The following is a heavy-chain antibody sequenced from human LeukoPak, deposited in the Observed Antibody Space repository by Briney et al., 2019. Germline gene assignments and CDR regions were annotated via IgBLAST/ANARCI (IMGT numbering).Heavy chain of an antibody. CDR3: AREPTAMIL. Sequence: PGGSLRLSCAASGFTFSRYSMNWVRQTPGKGLEWVSSISSSGTYIYYADSVKGRFTISRDNAKNSLYLQMNSLRAEDTAVYYCAREPTAMILWGQGTLVTVSS. V-gene: IGHV3-21*01. CDR2: ISSSGTYI. D-gene: IGHD5-18*01. CDR1: GFTFSRYS. J-gene: IGHJ4*02.